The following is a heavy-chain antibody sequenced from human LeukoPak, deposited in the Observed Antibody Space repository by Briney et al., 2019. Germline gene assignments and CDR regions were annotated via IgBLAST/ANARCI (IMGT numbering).Heavy chain of an antibody. CDR3: AKDGIVAAAYAPGRSDY. J-gene: IGHJ4*02. D-gene: IGHD2-2*01. CDR2: IRYDGSNK. Sequence: PGGSLRLSCAASGFTFSSYGMHWVRQAPGKGLEWVAFIRYDGSNKYYADSVKGRFTISRDNSKNTLYLQMNSLRAEDTAVYYCAKDGIVAAAYAPGRSDYWGQGTLVTVSS. V-gene: IGHV3-30*02. CDR1: GFTFSSYG.